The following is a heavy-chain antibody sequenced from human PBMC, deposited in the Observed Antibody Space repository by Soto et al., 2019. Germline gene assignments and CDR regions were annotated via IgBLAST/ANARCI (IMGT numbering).Heavy chain of an antibody. Sequence: SETLSLTCTVSGDSLSTDYWWSWVRQPPGKGLEWIGEIHHSGITNYIQSVRSRVTMSVDKSNNQVSLELTSVAAADTAVYYCARGISYRWVYWGQGILVTISS. CDR2: IHHSGIT. CDR3: ARGISYRWVY. J-gene: IGHJ4*02. V-gene: IGHV4-4*02. D-gene: IGHD3-16*02. CDR1: GDSLSTDYW.